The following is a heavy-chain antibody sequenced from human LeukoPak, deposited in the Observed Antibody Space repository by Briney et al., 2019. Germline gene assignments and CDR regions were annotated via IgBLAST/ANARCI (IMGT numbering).Heavy chain of an antibody. CDR2: IKQDGSGE. CDR1: GFTFSRYW. D-gene: IGHD6-19*01. Sequence: GGSLRLSCVASGFTFSRYWMSWVRQAPGKGLEWVAKIKQDGSGEYYLDSVKGRFTTSRDNAKNSLYLQMNSLRDDDTAVYFCTTGYSSGWYNEGNYWGQGTLVTVSS. J-gene: IGHJ4*02. CDR3: TTGYSSGWYNEGNY. V-gene: IGHV3-7*01.